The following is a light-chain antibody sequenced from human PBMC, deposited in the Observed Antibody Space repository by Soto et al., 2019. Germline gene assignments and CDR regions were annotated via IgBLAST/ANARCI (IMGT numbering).Light chain of an antibody. Sequence: EIVMTQSPATLSVSPGERATLSCRASQSVTSNLAWYQQKPGQAPRLLIYGASTRATGIPARFSGSGSGTEFTLTISSLQSEDVAVSYCQQDNDWPPYTFGQGTKLEIK. CDR2: GAS. CDR3: QQDNDWPPYT. CDR1: QSVTSN. J-gene: IGKJ2*01. V-gene: IGKV3-15*01.